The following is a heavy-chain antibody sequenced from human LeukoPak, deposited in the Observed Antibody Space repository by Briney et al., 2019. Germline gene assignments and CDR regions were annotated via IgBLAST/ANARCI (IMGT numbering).Heavy chain of an antibody. J-gene: IGHJ3*01. D-gene: IGHD6-13*01. CDR3: ASSGSSWYGAFDV. Sequence: GGSLRLSCAASGFTFSSFWMSWVRQAPGKGLEWVANINQDGSEKYYVDSVKGRFTISRDNAKNSLYLQMSSLRAEDTAVYYCASSGSSWYGAFDVWGQGTMVTVSS. CDR2: INQDGSEK. V-gene: IGHV3-7*01. CDR1: GFTFSSFW.